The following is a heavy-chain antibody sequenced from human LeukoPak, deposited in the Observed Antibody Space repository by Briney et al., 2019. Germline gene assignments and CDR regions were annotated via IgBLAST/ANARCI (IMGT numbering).Heavy chain of an antibody. CDR2: IYYSGST. CDR3: ARTYYDYVWGSYRLFEP. V-gene: IGHV4-59*01. CDR1: GGSISSYY. Sequence: SETLSLTCTVSGGSISSYYWSWIRQPPGKGREWIGYIYYSGSTNYNPSRKSRVTISVDTSKNQFSLKLSSVTAADTAVYYCARTYYDYVWGSYRLFEPWGQGTLVTVSS. D-gene: IGHD3-16*02. J-gene: IGHJ5*02.